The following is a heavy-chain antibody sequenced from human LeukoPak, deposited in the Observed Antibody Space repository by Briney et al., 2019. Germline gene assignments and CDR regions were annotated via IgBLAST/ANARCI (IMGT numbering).Heavy chain of an antibody. J-gene: IGHJ4*02. D-gene: IGHD6-13*01. CDR2: IKNDGSEK. Sequence: GGSLRLSCAASGFTFSSYWMSWVRQAPGKGLEWVANIKNDGSEKYYVDSLKGRFTISRDNAKNSLYLQMNSLRAEDTAVYFCARDMRAPSNSAAGTIYWGQGTLVTVSS. CDR1: GFTFSSYW. V-gene: IGHV3-7*01. CDR3: ARDMRAPSNSAAGTIY.